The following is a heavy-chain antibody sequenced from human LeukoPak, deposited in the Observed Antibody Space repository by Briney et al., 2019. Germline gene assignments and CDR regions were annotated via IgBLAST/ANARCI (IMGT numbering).Heavy chain of an antibody. D-gene: IGHD3-10*01. V-gene: IGHV4-61*02. CDR1: GDSISSGRYY. CDR3: ARGSGSSESNWFDP. J-gene: IGHJ5*02. Sequence: SQTLSLTCTVSGDSISSGRYYWSWLRQPGGKGLEWIGRIYSSGSTNYNSSLKSRVTISVDTSKNQFSLKLTSVTAADTAVYYCARGSGSSESNWFDPWGQGTLVTVSS. CDR2: IYSSGST.